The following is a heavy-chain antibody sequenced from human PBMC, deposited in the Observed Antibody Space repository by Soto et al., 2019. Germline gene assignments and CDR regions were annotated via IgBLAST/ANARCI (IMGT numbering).Heavy chain of an antibody. CDR3: AKDGIRKDDY. CDR1: GFSITDYA. V-gene: IGHV3-23*01. CDR2: ISDSGTKT. Sequence: LRLSCSASGFSITDYAMSWVRQAPGKGLEWVSSISDSGTKTFYGDSVKGRFAISRDTSKNTVYMQMNNLRAEDTALYYCAKDGIRKDDYWGQGTVVTVSS. J-gene: IGHJ4*02.